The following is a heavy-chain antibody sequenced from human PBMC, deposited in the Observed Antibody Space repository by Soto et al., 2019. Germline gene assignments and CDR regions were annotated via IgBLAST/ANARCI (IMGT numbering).Heavy chain of an antibody. CDR2: INTIFGTA. V-gene: IGHV1-69*01. CDR3: AREAVVPAPMDV. CDR1: GGTFSSYA. J-gene: IGHJ6*02. Sequence: QVQLVQSGAEVKKPGSSVKVSCKASGGTFSSYAISWVRQAPGPGLQWMGGINTIFGTAIYAQKFQGSVTITADESTSTAYMELSSLRSEDTAVYNCAREAVVPAPMDVWGQGTTVTVSS. D-gene: IGHD2-2*01.